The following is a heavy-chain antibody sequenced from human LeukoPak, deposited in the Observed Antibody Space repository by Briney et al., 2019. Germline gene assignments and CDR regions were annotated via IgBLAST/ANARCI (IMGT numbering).Heavy chain of an antibody. CDR2: INPNSGGT. D-gene: IGHD2-2*01. Sequence: ASVTVSCKASGYTFTGYYMHWVRQAPGQGLEWMGWINPNSGGTNYAQKFQGRVTMTRDTSISTAYMELSRLRSDDTAVYYCARRSRYCSSTSCRTYYYGMDVWGQGTTVTVSS. CDR3: ARRSRYCSSTSCRTYYYGMDV. CDR1: GYTFTGYY. J-gene: IGHJ6*02. V-gene: IGHV1-2*02.